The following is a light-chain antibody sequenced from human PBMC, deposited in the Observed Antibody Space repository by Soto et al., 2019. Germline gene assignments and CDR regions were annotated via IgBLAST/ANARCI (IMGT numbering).Light chain of an antibody. CDR1: SSNIGSNT. Sequence: QTVVTQPPSASGAPGQRVAISCSGSSSNIGSNTVNWYQQLPGTAPKLLIYSDNQRPSGVPDRFSGSKSDTSASLAISGLQSEDEADYYCATWDVSLNGVVFGGGTQLTVL. CDR3: ATWDVSLNGVV. CDR2: SDN. J-gene: IGLJ7*01. V-gene: IGLV1-44*01.